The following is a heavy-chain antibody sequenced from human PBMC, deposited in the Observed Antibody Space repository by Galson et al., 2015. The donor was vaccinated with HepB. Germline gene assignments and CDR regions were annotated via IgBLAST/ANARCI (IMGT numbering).Heavy chain of an antibody. J-gene: IGHJ3*02. D-gene: IGHD2-15*01. Sequence: SVKVSCKASGYTFTSYGISWVRQAPGQGLEWMGWISAYNGNTNYAQKLQGRVTMTTDTSTSTAYMELRSLRSDDTAVYYCARDMLDRGYCSGGSCYSDPDAFDIWGQGTMVTVSS. CDR3: ARDMLDRGYCSGGSCYSDPDAFDI. CDR1: GYTFTSYG. CDR2: ISAYNGNT. V-gene: IGHV1-18*01.